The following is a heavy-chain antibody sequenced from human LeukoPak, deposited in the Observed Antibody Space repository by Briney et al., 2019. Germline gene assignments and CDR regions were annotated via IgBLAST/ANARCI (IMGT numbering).Heavy chain of an antibody. CDR2: ISSSSSTI. CDR1: GFTFSSYS. J-gene: IGHJ4*02. Sequence: GGSLRLSCAASGFTFSSYSMNWVRQAPGKGLEWVSYISSSSSTIYYADSVKGRFTISGDNAKNSLYLQMNSLRAEDTAVYYCAKDALISFRGAWSQFDSWGQGTLVTVSS. D-gene: IGHD3-16*02. CDR3: AKDALISFRGAWSQFDS. V-gene: IGHV3-48*04.